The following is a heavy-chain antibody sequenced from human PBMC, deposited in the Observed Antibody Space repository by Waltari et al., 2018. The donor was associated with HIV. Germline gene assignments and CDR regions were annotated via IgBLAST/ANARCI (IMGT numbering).Heavy chain of an antibody. D-gene: IGHD1-26*01. V-gene: IGHV3-21*01. CDR2: ISSNSSYI. J-gene: IGHJ4*02. CDR3: ARDPRRDPTLYYFDY. Sequence: EVQLVESGGGLVKPGGSLRLSCAASGFTFSSYSMNWVRQAPGKGLEWVSSISSNSSYIYYADSVKGRFTISGDNAKNSLYLQMNSLRAEDTAVYYCARDPRRDPTLYYFDYWGQGTLVTVSS. CDR1: GFTFSSYS.